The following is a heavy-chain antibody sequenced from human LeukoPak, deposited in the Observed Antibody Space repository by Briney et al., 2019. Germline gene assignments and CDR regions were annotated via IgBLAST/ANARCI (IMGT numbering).Heavy chain of an antibody. CDR1: GFTFSSYA. V-gene: IGHV3-64*02. CDR2: ISSNGGST. CDR3: ARETAVVVGSSYYAMDV. Sequence: PGGSLRLSCAASGFTFSSYAMHWVRQAPGKGLEYVSAISSNGGSTYYADSVKGRFTISRDNAKNSLYLQMNSLRAEDTAVYYCARETAVVVGSSYYAMDVWGQGTTVTVSS. D-gene: IGHD1-26*01. J-gene: IGHJ6*02.